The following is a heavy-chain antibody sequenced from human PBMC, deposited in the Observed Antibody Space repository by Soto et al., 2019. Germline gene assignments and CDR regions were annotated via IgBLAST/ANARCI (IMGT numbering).Heavy chain of an antibody. CDR1: GYTFTSYG. V-gene: IGHV1-3*01. J-gene: IGHJ5*02. D-gene: IGHD6-13*01. Sequence: ASVKVFCKASGYTFTSYGIHWVRQAPGQRLEWMGWINAANGDTIYSPKFQGRVTITRDTSASTAYMELSSLRSEDTAVYYCVRRHVSATGIDWFDPWGQGTLVTVSS. CDR3: VRRHVSATGIDWFDP. CDR2: INAANGDT.